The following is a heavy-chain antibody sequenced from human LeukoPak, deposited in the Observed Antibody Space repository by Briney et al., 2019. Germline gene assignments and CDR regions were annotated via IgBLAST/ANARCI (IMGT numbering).Heavy chain of an antibody. V-gene: IGHV4-31*11. CDR3: ARDHRAFDI. Sequence: SETLSLTCAVYGGSFSGYYWSWIRQHPGKGLEWIGYIYYSGSTYYNPSLKSRVTISVDTSKNQFPLKLSSVTAADTAVYYCARDHRAFDIWGQGTTVTVSS. J-gene: IGHJ3*02. CDR1: GGSFSGYY. CDR2: IYYSGST.